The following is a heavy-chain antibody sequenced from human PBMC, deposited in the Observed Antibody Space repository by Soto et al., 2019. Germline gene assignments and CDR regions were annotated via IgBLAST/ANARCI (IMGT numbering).Heavy chain of an antibody. J-gene: IGHJ4*02. CDR1: GYTFASYA. V-gene: IGHV1-18*01. CDR3: ARDPPPPDY. CDR2: ISAYNGNT. Sequence: QVQLVQSGAEVKKPGASVKVSCKASGYTFASYAISWMRQAPGQGLEWMGWISAYNGNTIYAQKLQGRATMTAGTSTSTAYRELRSLRSDDTAVYYCARDPPPPDYWGQGTLVTVSS.